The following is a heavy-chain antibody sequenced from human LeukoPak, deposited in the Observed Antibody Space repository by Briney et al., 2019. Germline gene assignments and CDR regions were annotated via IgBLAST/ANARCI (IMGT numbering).Heavy chain of an antibody. Sequence: GGSLRLSCAASGFIFSSYAMSWVRQAPGKGLEWVLGISGTGGRTYYADSVEGRFTISRDDSKNTLYLQMNSLRPEDTAMYYCARDFEFTTEDTFASPDYWGQGTLVTVSS. D-gene: IGHD5-18*01. J-gene: IGHJ4*02. CDR1: GFIFSSYA. CDR2: ISGTGGRT. V-gene: IGHV3-23*01. CDR3: ARDFEFTTEDTFASPDY.